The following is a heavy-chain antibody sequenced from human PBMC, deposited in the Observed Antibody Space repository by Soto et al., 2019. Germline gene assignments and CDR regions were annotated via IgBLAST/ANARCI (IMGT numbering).Heavy chain of an antibody. CDR1: GFTFRTYA. Sequence: EVQLLESGGGLVQPGGSLRLSCAASGFTFRTYAMTWVRQAPGKGLEWVSTISGSGGSTYYADSAKGRFTISRDHSKNTLYLQMNSLRAEDTAVYYCAKDGWELLRGFDTWGQGTLVTVSS. V-gene: IGHV3-23*01. CDR2: ISGSGGST. D-gene: IGHD1-26*01. J-gene: IGHJ5*02. CDR3: AKDGWELLRGFDT.